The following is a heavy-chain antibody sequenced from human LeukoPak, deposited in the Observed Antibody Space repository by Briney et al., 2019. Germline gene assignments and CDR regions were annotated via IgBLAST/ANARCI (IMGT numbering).Heavy chain of an antibody. Sequence: ASVTVSCTASGYTFTSYDFNWVRQATGQRPEWMGWMSPNSGDTGYAQKFQDRVTMTRNTSISTAYMELSSLRSDDTAVYYCARGPPNWGYDYWGPGTLVTVSS. CDR2: MSPNSGDT. CDR1: GYTFTSYD. J-gene: IGHJ4*02. CDR3: ARGPPNWGYDY. V-gene: IGHV1-8*01. D-gene: IGHD7-27*01.